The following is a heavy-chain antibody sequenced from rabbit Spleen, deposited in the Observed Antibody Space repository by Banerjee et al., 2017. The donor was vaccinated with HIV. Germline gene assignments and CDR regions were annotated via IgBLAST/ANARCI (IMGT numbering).Heavy chain of an antibody. CDR1: GFSFSSSSY. CDR3: AREDVGGSVSL. V-gene: IGHV1S45*01. Sequence: QEQLVESGGGLVKPEGSLKLSCTGSGFSFSSSSYMCWVRQAPGKGLEWIGCIDAGSSGFTYFATWAKGRFTCSKTSSTTVTLQMTSLTVADTATYFCAREDVGGSVSLWGPGTLVTVS. CDR2: IDAGSSGFT. D-gene: IGHD1-1*01. J-gene: IGHJ4*01.